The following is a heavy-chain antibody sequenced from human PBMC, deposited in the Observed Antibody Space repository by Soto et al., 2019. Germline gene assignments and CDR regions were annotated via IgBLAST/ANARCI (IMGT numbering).Heavy chain of an antibody. CDR1: SGSISSSNW. CDR2: IHHSGST. D-gene: IGHD3-3*01. Sequence: QVQLQESGPGLVKPSETLSLTCAVSSGSISSSNWWSWVRQPPGKGLEWIGEIHHSGSTNYNPSLKSRVTILVDKSKTQFSLKLSSVTAADTAVYYCARATSGTIFGDWGQGTLVTVSS. J-gene: IGHJ4*02. CDR3: ARATSGTIFGD. V-gene: IGHV4-4*02.